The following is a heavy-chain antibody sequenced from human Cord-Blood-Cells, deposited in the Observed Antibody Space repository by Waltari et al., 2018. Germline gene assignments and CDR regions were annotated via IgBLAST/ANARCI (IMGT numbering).Heavy chain of an antibody. CDR3: ARVWGYGSGSYYFDY. CDR1: GYTFTGHY. V-gene: IGHV1-2*02. CDR2: INPNSGGT. Sequence: QVQLVQSGAAVTKPGASVKVSCKASGYTFTGHYMHWVRQAPGQGLEWMGWINPNSGGTNYAQKFQGRVTMTRDTSISTAYMELSRLRSDDTAVYYCARVWGYGSGSYYFDYWGQGTLVTVSS. D-gene: IGHD3-10*01. J-gene: IGHJ4*02.